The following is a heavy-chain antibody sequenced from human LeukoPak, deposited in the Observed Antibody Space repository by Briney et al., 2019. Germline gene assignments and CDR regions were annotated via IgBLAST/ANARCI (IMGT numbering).Heavy chain of an antibody. CDR3: TRHGDRSGYSNTFYYDMDV. CDR1: GGSISSSY. V-gene: IGHV4-59*08. Sequence: PSETLSLTCIVSGGSISSSYWSWIRQPPGKGLEWIGYIFYSGSTDYNPSLKSRVTISVDTSKNQFSLKLSSVTAADTAVYYCTRHGDRSGYSNTFYYDMDVWGQGTTVTVSS. D-gene: IGHD3-22*01. J-gene: IGHJ6*02. CDR2: IFYSGST.